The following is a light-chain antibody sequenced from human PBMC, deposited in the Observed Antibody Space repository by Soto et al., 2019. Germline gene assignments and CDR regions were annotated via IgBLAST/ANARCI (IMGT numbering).Light chain of an antibody. J-gene: IGLJ2*01. CDR1: SSDVGGYNY. V-gene: IGLV2-14*01. CDR2: DVS. Sequence: QSVLTQPASVSGSPGQSITISCTGTSSDVGGYNYVYWYQQHPGKAPKLMIYDVSNRPSGVSNRFSGSKSGNTASLTISGLQSEDEADYYCSSYTSSSTLVFGGGIKLTVL. CDR3: SSYTSSSTLV.